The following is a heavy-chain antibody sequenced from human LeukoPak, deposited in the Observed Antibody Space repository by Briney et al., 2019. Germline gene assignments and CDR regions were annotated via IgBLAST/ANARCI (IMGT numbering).Heavy chain of an antibody. CDR2: IYPGDSDT. J-gene: IGHJ3*02. CDR3: ASSSLYVNDAFDI. Sequence: GESLKISCKGSGYSFTSYWIGWVRQMPGKGLEWMGIIYPGDSDTRYSPSFQGQVTISADKSISTAYLQWSSLKASDTAMYYCASSSLYVNDAFDIWGQGTIVTVSS. CDR1: GYSFTSYW. V-gene: IGHV5-51*01. D-gene: IGHD5/OR15-5a*01.